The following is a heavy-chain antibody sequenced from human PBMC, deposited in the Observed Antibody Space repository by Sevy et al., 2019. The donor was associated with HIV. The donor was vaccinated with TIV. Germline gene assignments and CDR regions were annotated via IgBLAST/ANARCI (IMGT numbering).Heavy chain of an antibody. CDR3: ARVATGTHHNNWFDP. CDR2: IYHSGSN. Sequence: SEILSLTCAVSGGSISSGGYSWSWIRQPPGKGLEWIGYIYHSGSNYYNPSLKSRLTISVDRSKNQFSLNLSSVTAADTAVYYCARVATGTHHNNWFDPWGQGTLVTVSS. CDR1: GGSISSGGYS. J-gene: IGHJ5*02. D-gene: IGHD1-1*01. V-gene: IGHV4-30-2*01.